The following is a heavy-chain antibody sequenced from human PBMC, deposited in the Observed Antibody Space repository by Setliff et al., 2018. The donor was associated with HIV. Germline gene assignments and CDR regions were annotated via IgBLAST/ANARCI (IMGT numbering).Heavy chain of an antibody. CDR2: IYTSGST. D-gene: IGHD3-10*01. Sequence: SETLSLTCTVSGGSISSYYWSWIRQPPGKGLEWTGYIYTSGSTNYNPSLKSRVTISVDTSKNQFSLKLSSVTAADTAVYYCARGTMVRGVLDYWGQGTLVTVSS. V-gene: IGHV4-4*09. CDR1: GGSISSYY. J-gene: IGHJ4*02. CDR3: ARGTMVRGVLDY.